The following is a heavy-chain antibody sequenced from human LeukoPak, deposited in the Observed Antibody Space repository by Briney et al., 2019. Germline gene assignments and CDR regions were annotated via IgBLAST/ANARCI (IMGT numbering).Heavy chain of an antibody. Sequence: PGGSLRLSCAASGFTFSSYGMHWVRQAPGKGLEWVAFIRYDGSNKYYADSVRGRFTISRDSSKNTLYLQMNSLRPEDTAVYYCAKGHRPCTAGFCYSYYYYYYMDVWGSGTTVTVSS. CDR2: IRYDGSNK. CDR3: AKGHRPCTAGFCYSYYYYYYMDV. CDR1: GFTFSSYG. V-gene: IGHV3-30*02. J-gene: IGHJ6*03. D-gene: IGHD2-15*01.